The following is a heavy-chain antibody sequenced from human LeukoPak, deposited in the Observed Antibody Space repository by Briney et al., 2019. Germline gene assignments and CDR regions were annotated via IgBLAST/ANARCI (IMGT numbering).Heavy chain of an antibody. CDR3: ARLYCSGGSCYEFDY. V-gene: IGHV4-39*07. CDR2: IYYSGST. CDR1: GGSISSSSYY. D-gene: IGHD2-15*01. J-gene: IGHJ4*02. Sequence: PSETLSLTCTVSGGSISSSSYYWGWIRQPPGKGLEWIGSIYYSGSTYYNPSLKSRVTMSVDTSKNQFSLKLSSVTAADTAVYYCARLYCSGGSCYEFDYWGQGTLVTVSS.